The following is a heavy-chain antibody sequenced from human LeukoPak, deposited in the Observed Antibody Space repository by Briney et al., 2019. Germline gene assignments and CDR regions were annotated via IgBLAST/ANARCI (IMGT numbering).Heavy chain of an antibody. CDR3: AREADHYYDSSGYHYQSIDY. Sequence: GASVKVSCKASGYTFTSYGISWVRQAPGQGLEWMGWISAYNGNTNYAQKLQGRVTMTTDTSTSTAYMELRSLRSDDTAVYYCAREADHYYDSSGYHYQSIDYWGQGTLVTVPS. V-gene: IGHV1-18*01. CDR1: GYTFTSYG. D-gene: IGHD3-22*01. J-gene: IGHJ4*02. CDR2: ISAYNGNT.